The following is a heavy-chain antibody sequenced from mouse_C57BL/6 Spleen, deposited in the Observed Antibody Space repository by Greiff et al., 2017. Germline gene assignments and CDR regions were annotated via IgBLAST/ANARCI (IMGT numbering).Heavy chain of an antibody. J-gene: IGHJ4*01. CDR1: GYTFTSYW. CDR3: ARRASTVVAMDY. CDR2: IDPSDSYT. Sequence: QVQLQQPGAELVKPGASVKLSCKASGYTFTSYWMQWVKQRPGQGLEWIGEIDPSDSYTNSNQKFKGKATLTVDTSSSTAYMQLSSLTSEDSAVYYCARRASTVVAMDYWGQGTSVTVSS. V-gene: IGHV1-50*01. D-gene: IGHD1-1*01.